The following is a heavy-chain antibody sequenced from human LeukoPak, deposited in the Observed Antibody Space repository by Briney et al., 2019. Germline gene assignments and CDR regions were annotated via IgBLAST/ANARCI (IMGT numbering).Heavy chain of an antibody. CDR1: GGSISSRSYY. V-gene: IGHV4-39*07. CDR3: ARTTEGGYTYGYFYYYYMDV. CDR2: INHSGST. J-gene: IGHJ6*03. D-gene: IGHD5-18*01. Sequence: SETLSLTCTVSGGSISSRSYYWGWIRQPPGKGLEWIGEINHSGSTNYNPSLKSRVTISVDTSKNQFSLKLSSVTAADTAVYYCARTTEGGYTYGYFYYYYMDVWGKGTTVTISS.